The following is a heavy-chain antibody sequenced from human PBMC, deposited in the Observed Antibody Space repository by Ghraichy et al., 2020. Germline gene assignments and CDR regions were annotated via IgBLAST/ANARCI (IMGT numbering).Heavy chain of an antibody. Sequence: VKVSCKASGYTFTSYGISWVRQAPGQGLEWMGWISAYNGNTNYAQKLQGRVTMTTDTSTSTAYMELRSLRSDDTAVYYCARDERGPIAVAGTGWFDPWGQGTLVTVS. D-gene: IGHD6-19*01. CDR3: ARDERGPIAVAGTGWFDP. V-gene: IGHV1-18*04. J-gene: IGHJ5*02. CDR1: GYTFTSYG. CDR2: ISAYNGNT.